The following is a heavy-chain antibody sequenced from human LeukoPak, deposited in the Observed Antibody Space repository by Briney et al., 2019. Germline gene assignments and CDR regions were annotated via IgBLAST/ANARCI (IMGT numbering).Heavy chain of an antibody. V-gene: IGHV4-39*01. CDR2: IYHSGST. Sequence: SETLSLTCTVSGGSISSSGSYWGWIRQPPGERLEWIGSIYHSGSTYYNPSLQSRVTISVDTSKNQFSLKLPSVTAADTAVYYCARTSLREYYYYGMDVWGQGTTVTVSS. J-gene: IGHJ6*02. D-gene: IGHD6-6*01. CDR1: GGSISSSGSY. CDR3: ARTSLREYYYYGMDV.